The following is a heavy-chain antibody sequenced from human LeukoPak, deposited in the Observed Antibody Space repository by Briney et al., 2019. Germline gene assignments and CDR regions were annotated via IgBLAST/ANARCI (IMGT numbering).Heavy chain of an antibody. D-gene: IGHD5-18*01. J-gene: IGHJ3*02. Sequence: ASVKVSFKASGYTFTGYYMHWVRQAPGQGLEWMGWINPNSGGTNYAQKFQGRVTMTRDTSISTAYMELSRLRSDETAVYYCAREGGYSDHDAFDIWGQGTMVTVSS. V-gene: IGHV1-2*02. CDR3: AREGGYSDHDAFDI. CDR1: GYTFTGYY. CDR2: INPNSGGT.